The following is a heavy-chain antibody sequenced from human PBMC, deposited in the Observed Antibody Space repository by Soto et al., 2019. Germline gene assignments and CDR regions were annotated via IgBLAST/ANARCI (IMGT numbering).Heavy chain of an antibody. CDR3: ARDQSIAAPSYYYYGMDV. J-gene: IGHJ6*02. Sequence: QVQLVESGGGVVQPGRSLRLSCAASGFAFSSYAMHWVRQAPGKGLEWVAVISYDGSNKYYADSMKGRFTISRDNSKNTLYLQMNSLRAEDTAVYYCARDQSIAAPSYYYYGMDVWGQGTTVTVSS. D-gene: IGHD6-6*01. CDR1: GFAFSSYA. V-gene: IGHV3-30-3*01. CDR2: ISYDGSNK.